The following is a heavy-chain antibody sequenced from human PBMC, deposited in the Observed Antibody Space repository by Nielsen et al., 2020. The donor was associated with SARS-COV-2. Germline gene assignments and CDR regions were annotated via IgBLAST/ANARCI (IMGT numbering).Heavy chain of an antibody. CDR3: ARDRGGCSGGSCYRDY. CDR1: GFTFSSYG. CDR2: IWYDGSNK. D-gene: IGHD2-15*01. J-gene: IGHJ4*02. V-gene: IGHV3-33*08. Sequence: GGSLRLSCAASGFTFSSYGMHWVRQAPGKGLEWVAVIWYDGSNKYYADSVKGRFTISRDNSKNTLYLQMNSLRAEDTAVYYCARDRGGCSGGSCYRDYWGQGTLVTVSS.